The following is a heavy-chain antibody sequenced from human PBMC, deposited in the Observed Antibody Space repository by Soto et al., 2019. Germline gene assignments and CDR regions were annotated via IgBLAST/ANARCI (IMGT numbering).Heavy chain of an antibody. Sequence: GGSLRLSCAASGFTFSNAWMSWVRQAPGKGLEWVGRIKSKTDGGTTDYAAPVKGRFTISRDDSKNTLYLQMNSLKTEDTAVYYCTTDRVESVFGVVTRSYWGQGTLVTVSS. CDR1: GFTFSNAW. D-gene: IGHD3-3*01. V-gene: IGHV3-15*01. CDR2: IKSKTDGGTT. J-gene: IGHJ4*02. CDR3: TTDRVESVFGVVTRSY.